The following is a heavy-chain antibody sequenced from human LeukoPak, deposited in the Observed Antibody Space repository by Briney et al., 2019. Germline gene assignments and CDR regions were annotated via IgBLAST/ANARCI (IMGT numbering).Heavy chain of an antibody. CDR1: GGSISSYY. D-gene: IGHD1-26*01. CDR2: IYYSGST. J-gene: IGHJ4*02. V-gene: IGHV4-59*01. CDR3: ASGTGAGATGSFDY. Sequence: PSKTLSLTCTVSGGSISSYYWSWIRQPPGKGLEWIGYIYYSGSTNYNPSLKSRVTISVDTSKNQFSLKLSSVTAADTAVYYCASGTGAGATGSFDYWGQGTLVTVSS.